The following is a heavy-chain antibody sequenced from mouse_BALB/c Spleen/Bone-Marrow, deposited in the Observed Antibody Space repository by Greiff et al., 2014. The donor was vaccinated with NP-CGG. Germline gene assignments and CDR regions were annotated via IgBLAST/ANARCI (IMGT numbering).Heavy chain of an antibody. V-gene: IGHV7-3*02. CDR2: IRNKPSGYTT. CDR1: GFTFTDYF. CDR3: ARDYNGYFDF. Sequence: EVQGVESGGGLVQPGGSLRLSCTTSGFTFTDYFTTWVRQPPGKALEWLGFIRNKPSGYTTEYNPSVKGRFSISRDNSQGIFYLQMNTLRAEDSAIYYCARDYNGYFDFWGQGTTLTVSS. J-gene: IGHJ2*01. D-gene: IGHD6-1*01.